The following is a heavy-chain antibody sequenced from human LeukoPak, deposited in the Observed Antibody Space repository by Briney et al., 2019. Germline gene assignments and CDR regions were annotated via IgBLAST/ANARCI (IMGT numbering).Heavy chain of an antibody. Sequence: SETLSVTCAVYGGSFSGYYWSWIRQPPGKGLEWIGEINHSGSTNYNPSLKSRVTISVDASKNQFSLKLSSVTAADTAVYYCVSGYSYGNWGQGTLVTVSS. CDR3: VSGYSYGN. V-gene: IGHV4-34*01. D-gene: IGHD5-18*01. CDR1: GGSFSGYY. J-gene: IGHJ4*02. CDR2: INHSGST.